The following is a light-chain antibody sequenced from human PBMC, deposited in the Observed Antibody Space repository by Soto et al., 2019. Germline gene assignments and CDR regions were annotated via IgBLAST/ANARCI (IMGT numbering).Light chain of an antibody. V-gene: IGKV1-33*01. J-gene: IGKJ4*01. CDR1: QDISNY. CDR3: QQYEDLPLT. CDR2: DAS. Sequence: DIPMTQSPSSLSASVGDRVTITCQASQDISNYLNWYQQKPGKAPKLLIFDASNVETGVPSRFSGSGYGTDFTFTIHSLQPEDAATYYCQQYEDLPLTFGGGTKVGIK.